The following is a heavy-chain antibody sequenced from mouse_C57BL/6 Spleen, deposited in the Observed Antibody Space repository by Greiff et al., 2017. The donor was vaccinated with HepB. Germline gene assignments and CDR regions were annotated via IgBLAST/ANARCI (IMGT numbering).Heavy chain of an antibody. CDR2: IYPGDGDT. CDR1: GYAFSSSW. CDR3: ARSRNDYYGSSPFAY. D-gene: IGHD1-1*01. J-gene: IGHJ3*01. V-gene: IGHV1-82*01. Sequence: QVQLQQSGPELVKPGASVKISCKASGYAFSSSWMNWVKQRPGKGLEWIGRIYPGDGDTNYNGKFKGKATLTADKSSSTAYMQLSSLTSEDSAVYFCARSRNDYYGSSPFAYWGQGTLVTVSA.